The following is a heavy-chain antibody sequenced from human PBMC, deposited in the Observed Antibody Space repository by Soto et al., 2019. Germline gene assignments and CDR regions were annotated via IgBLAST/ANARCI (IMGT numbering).Heavy chain of an antibody. D-gene: IGHD2-15*01. V-gene: IGHV3-74*01. CDR1: GFTFSGYW. CDR3: ARAIYCRGGSCFIANWSDS. Sequence: EVQLVESGGNLVQPGGSLRLSCAASGFTFSGYWIHWVRQAPGKGLVWVSRISGDGSATRYADSVKGRSTISRDNAKNTVYLQMNSLRAEDTAVYYCARAIYCRGGSCFIANWSDSWGQGTRVTVSS. J-gene: IGHJ5*01. CDR2: ISGDGSAT.